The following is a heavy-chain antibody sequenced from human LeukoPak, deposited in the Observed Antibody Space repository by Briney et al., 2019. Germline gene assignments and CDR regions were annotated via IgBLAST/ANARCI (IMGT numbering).Heavy chain of an antibody. D-gene: IGHD3-10*01. CDR2: ISGSGGST. J-gene: IGHJ3*01. CDR1: GFTFSSYA. V-gene: IGHV3-23*01. Sequence: PGGSLRLSCAASGFTFSSYAMSWVRQAPGKGLEWVSAISGSGGSTYYADSVKGRFTISRDNSKNTLYLQMSSLRAEDTAVYYCAKGGRYYGSGSYSTLTFDAFDVWGQGTMVTVSS. CDR3: AKGGRYYGSGSYSTLTFDAFDV.